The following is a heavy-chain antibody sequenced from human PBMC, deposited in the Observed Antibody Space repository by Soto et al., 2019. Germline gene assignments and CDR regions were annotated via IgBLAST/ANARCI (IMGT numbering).Heavy chain of an antibody. CDR2: IRSKAYGGTT. D-gene: IGHD2-15*01. CDR1: GFTFGDYA. CDR3: TRDLGYCSGGSCYYYGMDV. J-gene: IGHJ6*02. Sequence: SLRLSCTGSGFTFGDYAMSWVRQAPGTGLEWVGFIRSKAYGGTTEYAPSVKGRFTISRDDSKSIAYLQMNSLKTEDTAVYYCTRDLGYCSGGSCYYYGMDVWGQGTTVTVSS. V-gene: IGHV3-49*04.